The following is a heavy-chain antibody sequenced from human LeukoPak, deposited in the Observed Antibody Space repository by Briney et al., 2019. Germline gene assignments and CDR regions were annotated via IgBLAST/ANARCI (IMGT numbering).Heavy chain of an antibody. CDR1: GYTFTSYD. D-gene: IGHD2-21*02. CDR2: ISAYNGNT. CDR3: ATGCGGDCFSYFDY. V-gene: IGHV1-18*01. Sequence: ASVKVSCKASGYTFTSYDISWVRQAPGQGLEWMGWISAYNGNTNYAQKLQGRVTMTTDTSTSTAYMELRSLRSDDTAVYYCATGCGGDCFSYFDYWGQGTLVTVSS. J-gene: IGHJ4*02.